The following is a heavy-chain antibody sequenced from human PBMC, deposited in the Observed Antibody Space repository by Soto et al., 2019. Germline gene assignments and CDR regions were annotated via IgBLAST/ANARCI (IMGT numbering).Heavy chain of an antibody. CDR1: GYTLTELS. Sequence: ASVKVSCKVSGYTLTELSMHWVRQAPGKGLEWMGGFDPEDGETIYAQKFQGRVTMTEDTSTDTAYMELSSLRSEDTAVYYCASFWGSPILRGSYAFDIWGQGTMVTVSS. J-gene: IGHJ3*02. CDR3: ASFWGSPILRGSYAFDI. CDR2: FDPEDGET. D-gene: IGHD3-16*01. V-gene: IGHV1-24*01.